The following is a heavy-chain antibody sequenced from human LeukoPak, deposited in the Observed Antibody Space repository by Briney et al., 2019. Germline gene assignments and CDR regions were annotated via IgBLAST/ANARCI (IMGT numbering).Heavy chain of an antibody. CDR3: ARLGAHDAFDI. Sequence: SETLSLTCTVSGGSISSYHWSWIRQPPGKGLEWIGYIYYSGSTNYNPSLKSRVTISVDTSKNQFSLKLSSVTAADTAVYYCARLGAHDAFDIWGQGTMVTVSS. CDR1: GGSISSYH. V-gene: IGHV4-59*01. CDR2: IYYSGST. D-gene: IGHD3-16*01. J-gene: IGHJ3*02.